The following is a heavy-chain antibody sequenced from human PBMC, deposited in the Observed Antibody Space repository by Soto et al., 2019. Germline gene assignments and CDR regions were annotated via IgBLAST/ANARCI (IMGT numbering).Heavy chain of an antibody. J-gene: IGHJ6*02. CDR1: GGSISSGGYY. CDR3: ARGERGFWGGYYWSVYYGMDV. D-gene: IGHD3-3*01. Sequence: QVQLQESGPGLVKPSQTLSLTCTVSGGSISSGGYYWSWIRQHPGKGLEWIGYISYSGSTYYNPSPKSRVTMSVDTSKNQFSLKLSSVTAADTAVYYCARGERGFWGGYYWSVYYGMDVWGQGTTVTVSS. V-gene: IGHV4-31*03. CDR2: ISYSGST.